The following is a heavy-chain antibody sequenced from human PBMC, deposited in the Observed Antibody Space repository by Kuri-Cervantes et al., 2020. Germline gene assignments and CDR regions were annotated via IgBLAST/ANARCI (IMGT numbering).Heavy chain of an antibody. Sequence: GESLKISCAASGFTFSSYAMHWVRQAPGKGLEWVAVISYDGSNKYYADSVKGRFTISRDNSKNTPYLQMNSLRAEDTAVYYCARDDYDSFDYWGQGTLVTVSS. D-gene: IGHD3-22*01. CDR2: ISYDGSNK. CDR3: ARDDYDSFDY. J-gene: IGHJ4*02. V-gene: IGHV3-30-3*01. CDR1: GFTFSSYA.